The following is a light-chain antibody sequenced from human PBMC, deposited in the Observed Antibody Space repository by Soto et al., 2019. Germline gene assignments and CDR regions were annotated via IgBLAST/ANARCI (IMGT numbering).Light chain of an antibody. V-gene: IGKV1-5*01. J-gene: IGKJ1*01. CDR3: QHYNSYGA. Sequence: DIQMTQAPSTLPASVGDRVTITCRSGQSIDRWLAWYQQRPGKAPKILIYRASSLETGVPSRFSGSGSGTEFTLTISSLQPDDFATYYCQHYNSYGAFGQGTKVDIK. CDR1: QSIDRW. CDR2: RAS.